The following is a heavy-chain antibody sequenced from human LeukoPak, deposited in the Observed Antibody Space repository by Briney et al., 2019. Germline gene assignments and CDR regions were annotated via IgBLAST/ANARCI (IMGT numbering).Heavy chain of an antibody. D-gene: IGHD3-10*01. Sequence: SENLSLTCTVSGGSISGFYWSWIRQPPGKGLEWIGEINRSGSTNYNPSLKSRVTISVDTSKNQFSLRLSSVTAADTAVYYCARLRRLLWFGELSDGIDYWGQGTLVTVSP. V-gene: IGHV4-34*01. J-gene: IGHJ4*02. CDR3: ARLRRLLWFGELSDGIDY. CDR1: GGSISGFY. CDR2: INRSGST.